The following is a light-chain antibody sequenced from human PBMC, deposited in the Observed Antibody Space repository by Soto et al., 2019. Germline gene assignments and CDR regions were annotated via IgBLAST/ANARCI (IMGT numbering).Light chain of an antibody. CDR2: DAS. Sequence: DIQMTQFPSTLSASVGDRVTITCRASQSLNSLLAWYQQKPGRAPKLLIYDASTLESGVPSRFSGSGSGTEFTLTISSLQTDDFATYYCQQYNSYSSWTFGQGTKVDI. V-gene: IGKV1-5*01. J-gene: IGKJ1*01. CDR1: QSLNSL. CDR3: QQYNSYSSWT.